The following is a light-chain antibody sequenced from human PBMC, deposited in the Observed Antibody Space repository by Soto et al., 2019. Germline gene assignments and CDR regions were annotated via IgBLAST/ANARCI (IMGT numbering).Light chain of an antibody. CDR2: WAS. Sequence: DIVMTQSPDSVAVSLGERATINCESSRSILYTSNNKNYLAWYQQRPGQPPKLLIFWASSRESGVPDRFIASGSGTDFTLTISSLQAEDVAVYYCQQYYTPPPTFGHGTKLEIK. CDR1: RSILYTSNNKNY. CDR3: QQYYTPPPT. V-gene: IGKV4-1*01. J-gene: IGKJ2*01.